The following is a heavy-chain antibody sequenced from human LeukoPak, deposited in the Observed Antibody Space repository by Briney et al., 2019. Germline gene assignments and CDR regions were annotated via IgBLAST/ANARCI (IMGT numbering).Heavy chain of an antibody. D-gene: IGHD3-10*01. CDR2: ISWNSGSI. CDR3: AKDGVRGVAELYYYYYYYMDV. CDR1: GFTFDDYA. J-gene: IGHJ6*03. V-gene: IGHV3-9*01. Sequence: GGSLRLSCAASGFTFDDYAMHWVRHAPEKGLEWVSGISWNSGSIGYADSVKSRFTISRDNAKNSLYLQMNSLRAEDTALYYCAKDGVRGVAELYYYYYYYMDVWGKGTTVTVSS.